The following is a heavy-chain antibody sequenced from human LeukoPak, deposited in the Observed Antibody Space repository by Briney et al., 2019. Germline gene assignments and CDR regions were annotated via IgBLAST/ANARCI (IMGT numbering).Heavy chain of an antibody. CDR3: ARGRTVDGGGYIDY. J-gene: IGHJ4*02. CDR2: INHSGST. Sequence: SETLSLTCAVYGGSFSGYYWSWIRQPPGKGLEWIGEINHSGSTNYNPSLKSRVTISVDTSKNQFSLKLSSVTAADTAVYYCARGRTVDGGGYIDYWGQGTLVTVSS. V-gene: IGHV4-34*01. CDR1: GGSFSGYY. D-gene: IGHD3-22*01.